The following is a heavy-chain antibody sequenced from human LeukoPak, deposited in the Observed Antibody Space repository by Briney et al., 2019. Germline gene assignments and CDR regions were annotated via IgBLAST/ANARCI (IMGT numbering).Heavy chain of an antibody. V-gene: IGHV4-59*08. CDR2: IYYSGST. Sequence: SETLSLTCTVSGGSIGSYYWSWIRQPPGKGLEWIGYIYYSGSTNYNPPLKSRVTISVDTSKNQFSLKLSSVTAADTAVYYCARQVGYSSGWYAEGLYFDYWGQGTLVTVSS. CDR1: GGSIGSYY. CDR3: ARQVGYSSGWYAEGLYFDY. J-gene: IGHJ4*02. D-gene: IGHD6-19*01.